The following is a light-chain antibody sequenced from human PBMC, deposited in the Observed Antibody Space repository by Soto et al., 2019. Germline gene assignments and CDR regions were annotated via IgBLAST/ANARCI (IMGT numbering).Light chain of an antibody. J-gene: IGKJ1*01. V-gene: IGKV3-15*01. CDR3: QQYSSSPPWT. CDR1: QSVSNS. CDR2: DAS. Sequence: ILMTQSPATLSVSPGERATLSCRASQSVSNSLAWYQQKPGQAPRLLLYDASTRATGIPARLRCSGSGTEFPLTISGLKSEGLAVYYCQQYSSSPPWTFGQGTKVEIK.